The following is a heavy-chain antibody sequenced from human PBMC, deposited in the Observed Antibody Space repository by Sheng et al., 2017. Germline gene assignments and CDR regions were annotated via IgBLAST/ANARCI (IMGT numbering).Heavy chain of an antibody. D-gene: IGHD3-10*01. CDR2: IVVGSGNT. CDR1: GFTFTSSA. V-gene: IGHV1-58*02. J-gene: IGHJ5*02. CDR3: AAFRDYYGSGTVRWFDP. Sequence: QMQLVQSGPEVKKPGTSVKVSCKASGFTFTSSAMQWVRQARGQRLEWIGWIVVGSGNTNYAQKFQERVTITRDMSTSTAYMELSSLRSEDTAVYYCAAFRDYYGSGTVRWFDPWGQGTLVTVSS.